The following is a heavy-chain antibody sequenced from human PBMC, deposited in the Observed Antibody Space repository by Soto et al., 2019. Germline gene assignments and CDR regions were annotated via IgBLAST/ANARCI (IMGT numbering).Heavy chain of an antibody. CDR3: AKDEFANYVGWFDS. CDR1: GFTFSSYS. V-gene: IGHV3-48*04. Sequence: HPGGSLRLSCLPSGFTFSSYSMVWVRQAPGKGLEWVSYIFVTSATIYYADSVKGRFTLSRDNPKATMFLQMNSLRVEDTAVYYCAKDEFANYVGWFDSWGQGTQVTVSS. D-gene: IGHD3-16*01. J-gene: IGHJ5*01. CDR2: IFVTSATI.